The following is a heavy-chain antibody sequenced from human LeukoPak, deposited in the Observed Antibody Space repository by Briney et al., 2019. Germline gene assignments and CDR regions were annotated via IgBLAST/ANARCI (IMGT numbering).Heavy chain of an antibody. CDR2: ISDSAGSS. CDR3: AKQSAGVTAGYFDY. V-gene: IGHV3-23*01. D-gene: IGHD3-10*01. J-gene: IGHJ4*02. Sequence: GGSLRLSCAASGFTFSAYAMSWVRQAPGKGLEWVSSISDSAGSSYYAASVTGRFTISRDSSRTTLYLQVNSLRAEDTAVYYCAKQSAGVTAGYFDYWGQGTLVTVSS. CDR1: GFTFSAYA.